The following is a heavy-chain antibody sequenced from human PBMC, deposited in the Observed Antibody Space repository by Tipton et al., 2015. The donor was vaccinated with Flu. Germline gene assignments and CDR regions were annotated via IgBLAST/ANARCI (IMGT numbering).Heavy chain of an antibody. CDR1: GGTISSVSHY. J-gene: IGHJ5*02. CDR3: ARRDYSNYVSDPKSWFDP. CDR2: IYASGNT. D-gene: IGHD4-11*01. Sequence: GLVKPSQTLYLTCIVLGGTISSVSHYWNWIRQPAGKALEWIGLIYASGNTRYNPSLKSRVTISIDTSKNQFSLKMKYVTAADMAVYYCARRDYSNYVSDPKSWFDPWGQGTLVAVSS. V-gene: IGHV4-61*02.